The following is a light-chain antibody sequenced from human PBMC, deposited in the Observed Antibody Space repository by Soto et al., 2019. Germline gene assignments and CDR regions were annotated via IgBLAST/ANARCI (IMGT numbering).Light chain of an antibody. CDR1: QSISSY. Sequence: DLQMTQSPSSLSASVGDRVTITCRTSQSISSYLNWYQHKPGEAPKLLIYAASSLQSGVPSRFTGSGSGTEFTLAISSLQPEDFATYYCQQSSNTPLTFGGGTKVEIK. CDR2: AAS. V-gene: IGKV1-39*01. J-gene: IGKJ4*02. CDR3: QQSSNTPLT.